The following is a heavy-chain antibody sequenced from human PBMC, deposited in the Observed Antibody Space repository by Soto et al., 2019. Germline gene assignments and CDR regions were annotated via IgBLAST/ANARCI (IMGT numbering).Heavy chain of an antibody. J-gene: IGHJ4*02. V-gene: IGHV3-23*01. D-gene: IGHD3-22*01. CDR2: MDGSGGTT. CDR1: GFTFRSSA. CDR3: TKGDASSRGYYDY. Sequence: EVQLLESGGGLVQPGGSLRLSCAAPGFTFRSSAMGWVRQAPGKGLDWVSAMDGSGGTTYYADSVKGRFTISRDNSKNTLYLQMNSLRVEDTAVYYCTKGDASSRGYYDYWGQGTLATVSS.